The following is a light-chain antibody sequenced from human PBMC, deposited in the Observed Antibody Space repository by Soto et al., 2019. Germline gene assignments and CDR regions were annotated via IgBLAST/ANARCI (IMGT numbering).Light chain of an antibody. V-gene: IGKV1-39*01. Sequence: TQMTQSPSSLSASVGDRDTIPCRASQSISSYLNWYQQKPGKAPKLLIYAASSLQSGVPSRFSGSGSGTDFTLTISSLQPEDFATYYCQQSYSTRWTFGQGTKV. CDR2: AAS. CDR3: QQSYSTRWT. J-gene: IGKJ1*01. CDR1: QSISSY.